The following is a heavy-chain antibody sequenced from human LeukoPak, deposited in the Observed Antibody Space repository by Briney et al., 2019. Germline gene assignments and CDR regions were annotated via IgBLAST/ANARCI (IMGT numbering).Heavy chain of an antibody. CDR1: GGSISSSSYY. J-gene: IGHJ5*02. V-gene: IGHV4-39*01. CDR3: ARHNYCSGSYYSFTDPNWFDP. Sequence: SETLSLTCTVSGGSISSSSYYWGWIRQPPGKGLEWIGSIYYSGSTYYNPSLKSRVTISVDTSKNQFSLKLSSVTAADTAVYYRARHNYCSGSYYSFTDPNWFDPWGQGTLVPVSS. D-gene: IGHD3-10*01. CDR2: IYYSGST.